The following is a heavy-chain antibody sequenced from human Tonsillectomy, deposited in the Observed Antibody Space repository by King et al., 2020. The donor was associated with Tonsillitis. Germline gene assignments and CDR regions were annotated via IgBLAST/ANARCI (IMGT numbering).Heavy chain of an antibody. CDR2: ISYDGSNK. CDR3: ASRWSGKTYYYYGMDV. V-gene: IGHV3-30-3*01. D-gene: IGHD3-3*01. Sequence: VQLVESGGGVVQPGRSLRLSCAGSGFTFSTYTMHWVRQAPGKGLEWVAVISYDGSNKYYADSVKGRFTISRDNSKNTMYLQMNSLRTEDTAVYYCASRWSGKTYYYYGMDVWGQGTTVTVSS. CDR1: GFTFSTYT. J-gene: IGHJ6*02.